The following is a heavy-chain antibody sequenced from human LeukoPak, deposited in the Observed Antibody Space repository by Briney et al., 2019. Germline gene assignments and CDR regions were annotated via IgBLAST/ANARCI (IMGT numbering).Heavy chain of an antibody. Sequence: PGRSLRLSCAASGFTFSSYGMHWVRQAPGKGLEWVAVISYDGSNKCYADSVKGRFTISRDNSKNTLYLQMNSLRAEDTAVYYCATSPKFDYWGQGTLVTVSS. CDR3: ATSPKFDY. CDR1: GFTFSSYG. J-gene: IGHJ4*02. CDR2: ISYDGSNK. V-gene: IGHV3-30*03.